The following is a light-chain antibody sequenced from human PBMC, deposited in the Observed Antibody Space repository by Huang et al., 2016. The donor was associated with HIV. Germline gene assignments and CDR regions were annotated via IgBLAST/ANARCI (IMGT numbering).Light chain of an antibody. V-gene: IGKV1-5*01. CDR1: HSVNSW. Sequence: DIQMTQSPSTLSASVGDRVTITCRASHSVNSWLAWYQQKPGKAPSLLIYDTSDLQTGVPSRFSGSGSGTEFTLTISSLQPEDFATYYCQQYDTYPYTFGQGTKLEI. CDR3: QQYDTYPYT. CDR2: DTS. J-gene: IGKJ2*01.